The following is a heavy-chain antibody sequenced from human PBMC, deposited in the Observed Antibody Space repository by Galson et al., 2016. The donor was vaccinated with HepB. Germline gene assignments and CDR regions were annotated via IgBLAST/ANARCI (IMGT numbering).Heavy chain of an antibody. CDR1: GFSFYSYA. CDR2: ISDSGGNT. D-gene: IGHD3-16*01. Sequence: SLRLSCAASGFSFYSYAMGWVRQAPGKGLEWVSGISDSGGNTWDADSVKGRFIISSDNSKNTLYLQLNRLRAEDTAGYYCAKVPLGERKVTFGAVRRKIGITFFDHWGQGTLVTVSS. J-gene: IGHJ4*02. V-gene: IGHV3-23*01. CDR3: AKVPLGERKVTFGAVRRKIGITFFDH.